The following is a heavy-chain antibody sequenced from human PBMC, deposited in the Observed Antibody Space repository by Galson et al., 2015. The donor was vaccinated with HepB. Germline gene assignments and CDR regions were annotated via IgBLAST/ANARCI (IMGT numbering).Heavy chain of an antibody. Sequence: SLRLSCAASGFTFDDYAMHWVRQAPGKGLEWVSGISWNSGSIGYADSVKGRFTISRDNAKNSLYLQMSSLRAEDTALYYCAKGMPLSTAYCSGGSCYHHGGWYFDLWGRGTLVTVSS. V-gene: IGHV3-9*01. CDR3: AKGMPLSTAYCSGGSCYHHGGWYFDL. CDR1: GFTFDDYA. CDR2: ISWNSGSI. J-gene: IGHJ2*01. D-gene: IGHD2-15*01.